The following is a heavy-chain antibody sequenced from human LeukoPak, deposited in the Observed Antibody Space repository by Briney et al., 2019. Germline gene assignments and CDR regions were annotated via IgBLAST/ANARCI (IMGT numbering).Heavy chain of an antibody. CDR1: GGSISSYY. V-gene: IGHV4-59*01. D-gene: IGHD4-17*01. CDR3: ARIYGDYVRWIDY. J-gene: IGHJ4*02. CDR2: IYYSGST. Sequence: PSETLSLTCTVSGGSISSYYWSWLRQPPGKGLEWIGYIYYSGSTNYNPSLKSRVTISVDTSKNQFSLKLSSVTAADTAVYYCARIYGDYVRWIDYWGQGTLVTVSS.